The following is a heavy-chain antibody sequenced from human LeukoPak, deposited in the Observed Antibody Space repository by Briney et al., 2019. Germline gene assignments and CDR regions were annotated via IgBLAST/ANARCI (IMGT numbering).Heavy chain of an antibody. V-gene: IGHV3-21*04. Sequence: TGGSLRLSCAASGFTFSSYSMNWVRQAPGKGLEWVSSITRSNYIYYADSVKGRFTISRDNSKNTLYLQMNSLRAEDTAVYYCAKDLGYSGYDFGEYYFDYWGQGTLVTVSS. CDR3: AKDLGYSGYDFGEYYFDY. CDR1: GFTFSSYS. CDR2: ITRSNYI. D-gene: IGHD5-12*01. J-gene: IGHJ4*02.